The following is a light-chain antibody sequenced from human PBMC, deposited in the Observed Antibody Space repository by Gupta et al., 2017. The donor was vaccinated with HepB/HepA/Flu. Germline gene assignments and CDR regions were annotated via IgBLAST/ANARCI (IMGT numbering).Light chain of an antibody. J-gene: IGLJ3*02. CDR1: SSDVGGFNY. V-gene: IGLV2-14*03. Sequence: QSALTQPASVSGSPGQSITISCTGTSSDVGGFNYVSWYQQHPGTAPKLMIYDVSNRPSGVSNRFSGSKLGNTASLTISGLQAEDEADYYCSSYTSGGTQVFGGGTKLTVL. CDR3: SSYTSGGTQV. CDR2: DVS.